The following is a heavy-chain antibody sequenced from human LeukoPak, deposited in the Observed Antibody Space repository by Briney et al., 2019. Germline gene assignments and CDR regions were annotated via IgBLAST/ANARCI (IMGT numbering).Heavy chain of an antibody. CDR3: ARRSIAAVDS. J-gene: IGHJ4*02. Sequence: PSETLSLTCAVYGGSFSGYYWSWIRQPPGKGLEWIGEINHSGSTNYNPSLKSRVTISVDTSKNQFSLKLSSVTAADTAVHFCARRSIAAVDSWGQGTLVTVSS. CDR1: GGSFSGYY. CDR2: INHSGST. V-gene: IGHV4-34*01. D-gene: IGHD6-6*01.